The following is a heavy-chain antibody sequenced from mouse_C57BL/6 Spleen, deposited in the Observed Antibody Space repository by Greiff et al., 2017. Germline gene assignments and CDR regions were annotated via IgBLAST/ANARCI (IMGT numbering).Heavy chain of an antibody. Sequence: VQLQQSGAELVKPGASVKLSCTASGFNIQDYYMHCVTQRTDQGLEWIGRIDPEDGEPNYAPHFQGQATIPAAPSSNTAYLHRSSLTSEDTAVYYCARDDGSSPYWYFEGGGTGTTVTVSS. CDR2: IDPEDGEP. CDR1: GFNIQDYY. J-gene: IGHJ1*03. CDR3: ARDDGSSPYWYFEG. D-gene: IGHD1-1*01. V-gene: IGHV14-2*01.